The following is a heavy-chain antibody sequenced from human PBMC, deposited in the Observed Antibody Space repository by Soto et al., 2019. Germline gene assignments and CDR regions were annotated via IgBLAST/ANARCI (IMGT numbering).Heavy chain of an antibody. Sequence: DVQLVESGGGQVRPGESLRLSCAASGFSFSSYTINWVRLGPGRGLEWISSISTRSSVIYYPDSVKGRFTISRDNAKNSAFLQMNSLRDEDTAVYYCATLARGGPVTLPLDAWGQGTLVTVSS. D-gene: IGHD3-10*01. CDR3: ATLARGGPVTLPLDA. J-gene: IGHJ5*02. CDR2: ISTRSSVI. V-gene: IGHV3-21*02. CDR1: GFSFSSYT.